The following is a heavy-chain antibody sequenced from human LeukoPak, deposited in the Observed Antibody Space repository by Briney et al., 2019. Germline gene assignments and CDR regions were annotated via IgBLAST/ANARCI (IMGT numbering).Heavy chain of an antibody. Sequence: GASVKVSCKASGYTLTSYAMHWVRQAPGQRLEWMGWINAGNGNTKYSQKFQGRVTITRDTSASTAYMELCSLRSEDTAVYYCARSPGSSGWYWFDPWGQGTLVTVSS. V-gene: IGHV1-3*01. CDR1: GYTLTSYA. J-gene: IGHJ5*02. CDR2: INAGNGNT. CDR3: ARSPGSSGWYWFDP. D-gene: IGHD6-19*01.